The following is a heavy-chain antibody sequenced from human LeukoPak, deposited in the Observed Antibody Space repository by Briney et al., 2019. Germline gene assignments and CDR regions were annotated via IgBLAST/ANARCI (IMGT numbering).Heavy chain of an antibody. D-gene: IGHD1-20*01. Sequence: SETLSLTCTVSGGSISSSNYYWGWIRQPPGKGLEWIGSINYSGSTYYNPSLKSRVTISVDTSKNQFSLKLSSVTAADTAVYYCARGANYNWDSWGQGTLVTVSS. CDR2: INYSGST. CDR3: ARGANYNWDS. CDR1: GGSISSSNYY. V-gene: IGHV4-39*07. J-gene: IGHJ4*02.